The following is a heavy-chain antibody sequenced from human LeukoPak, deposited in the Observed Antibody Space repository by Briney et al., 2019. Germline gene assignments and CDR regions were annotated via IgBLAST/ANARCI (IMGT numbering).Heavy chain of an antibody. Sequence: ASVKVSCKASGYTFTNYAIHWVRQAPGQRPEWMGWINAGNGDTRYLQRFQGRVTITRDTSASAVYMELSSPRYEDTAMVYCARGPIAAVAFFDYWGQGTLVSVSA. CDR1: GYTFTNYA. J-gene: IGHJ4*02. V-gene: IGHV1-3*01. CDR2: INAGNGDT. CDR3: ARGPIAAVAFFDY. D-gene: IGHD6-13*01.